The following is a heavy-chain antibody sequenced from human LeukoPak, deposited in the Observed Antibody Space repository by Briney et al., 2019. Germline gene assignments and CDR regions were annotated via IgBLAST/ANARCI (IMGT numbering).Heavy chain of an antibody. CDR1: GFTFNSYW. D-gene: IGHD3-10*01. J-gene: IGHJ4*02. V-gene: IGHV3-7*01. CDR3: ARDPHYGSGSYGYFDY. Sequence: PGGSLRLSCAASGFTFNSYWMSWVRQAPGKGLEWVANIKQDGSEKYYVDSVKGRFTISRDNAKNSLYLQMNSLRAEDTAVYYCARDPHYGSGSYGYFDYWGQGTLVTVSS. CDR2: IKQDGSEK.